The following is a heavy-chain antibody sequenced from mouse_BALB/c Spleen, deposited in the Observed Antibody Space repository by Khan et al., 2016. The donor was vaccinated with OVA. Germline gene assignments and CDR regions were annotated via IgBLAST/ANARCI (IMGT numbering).Heavy chain of an antibody. CDR3: VRDGAYHRNDGWFAY. V-gene: IGHV1-4*01. J-gene: IGHJ3*01. D-gene: IGHD2-14*01. Sequence: QIQLVQSGAELARPGASVKMSCKASGYTFTSYTIHWIKLRPGQGLEWIGYINPSNGYSNYNQKFKDKVTLTADKSSTTAYMQLSSLTSDDSAVYNSVRDGAYHRNDGWFAYWGLETLVTVSA. CDR1: GYTFTSYT. CDR2: INPSNGYS.